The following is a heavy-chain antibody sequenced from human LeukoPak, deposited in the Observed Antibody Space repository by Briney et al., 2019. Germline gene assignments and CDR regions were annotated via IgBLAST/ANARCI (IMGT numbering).Heavy chain of an antibody. D-gene: IGHD6-19*01. CDR3: ARDVSSYSSGWYVYDAFDI. CDR2: ISSSSSYI. J-gene: IGHJ3*02. V-gene: IGHV3-21*01. CDR1: GFTFSSYS. Sequence: GGSLRLSCAASGFTFSSYSMNWVRQAPGKGLEWVSSISSSSSYIYYADSVKGRFTISRDNAKNSLYLQMNSLRAEDTAVYYCARDVSSYSSGWYVYDAFDIWGQGTMVTVSS.